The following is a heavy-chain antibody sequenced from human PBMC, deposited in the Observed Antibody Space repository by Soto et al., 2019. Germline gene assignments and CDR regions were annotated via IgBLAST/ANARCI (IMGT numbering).Heavy chain of an antibody. Sequence: QVQLVESGGGVVQPGRSLRLSCAASGFTFSSYGMHWVRQAPGKGLEWVAVIWYDGSNKYYVDSVKGRFTISRDNSKNTLYLQMNSLRAEDTAVYYCARDCPPATRWGQGTLGTVSS. V-gene: IGHV3-33*01. CDR1: GFTFSSYG. CDR2: IWYDGSNK. J-gene: IGHJ4*02. CDR3: ARDCPPATR.